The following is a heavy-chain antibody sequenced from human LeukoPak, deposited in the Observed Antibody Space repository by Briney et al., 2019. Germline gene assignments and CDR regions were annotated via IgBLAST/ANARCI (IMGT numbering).Heavy chain of an antibody. CDR2: IYYGGST. CDR3: ARGVRLFDNWFDP. Sequence: PSETLSLTCTVSGGSISSGDYYWSWIRQPPGKGLEWIGYIYYGGSTYYNPSLKSRVTISVDTSKNQFSLKLSSVTAADTAVYYCARGVRLFDNWFDPWGQGTLVTVSS. V-gene: IGHV4-30-4*01. D-gene: IGHD4-17*01. J-gene: IGHJ5*02. CDR1: GGSISSGDYY.